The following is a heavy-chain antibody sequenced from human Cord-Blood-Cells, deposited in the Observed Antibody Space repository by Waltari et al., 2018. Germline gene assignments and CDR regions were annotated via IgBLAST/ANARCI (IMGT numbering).Heavy chain of an antibody. CDR1: GGSFSGYH. D-gene: IGHD7-27*01. V-gene: IGHV4-34*01. CDR3: ARVRALFNWGAYDADAVDI. Sequence: QAQLQQWGAVLLKPSETLCLTYAVYGGSFSGYHWRWLRQPPATGLEWIGEINHSCNTYYFQSHISRVTISVDTSKSQFFLKLSSVTAADTTVYYWARVRALFNWGAYDADAVDIWGQGTMVTVSS. CDR2: INHSCNT. J-gene: IGHJ3*02.